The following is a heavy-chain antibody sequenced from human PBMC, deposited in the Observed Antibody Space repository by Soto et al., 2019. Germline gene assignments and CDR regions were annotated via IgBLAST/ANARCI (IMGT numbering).Heavy chain of an antibody. V-gene: IGHV3-7*03. J-gene: IGHJ6*02. CDR2: IAQDGSDM. Sequence: TGGSLRLSCAASGFTFSNYWMSWVRQAPGKGLEWVANIAQDGSDMYYVDSVKGRFTISRDNAKNSLHLQMNSLRAEDTAVYYCTRGTELRYCSSSSCPGIDVWGQGTTVTVSS. D-gene: IGHD2-2*01. CDR3: TRGTELRYCSSSSCPGIDV. CDR1: GFTFSNYW.